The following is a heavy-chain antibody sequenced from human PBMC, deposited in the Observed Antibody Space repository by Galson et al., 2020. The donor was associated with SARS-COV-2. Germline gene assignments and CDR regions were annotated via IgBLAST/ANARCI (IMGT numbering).Heavy chain of an antibody. CDR2: IYSSGRT. J-gene: IGHJ4*02. Sequence: SETLSLTCAVSGGSITSDGHYWSWIRQHPGKGLECIGYIYSSGRTYYNPSLKSRVTISLDTSKKQFSLNVNSVTAADTAVYYCARGGSGWLNYFDDWGQGSLVTVSA. D-gene: IGHD6-19*01. CDR1: GGSITSDGHY. CDR3: ARGGSGWLNYFDD. V-gene: IGHV4-31*11.